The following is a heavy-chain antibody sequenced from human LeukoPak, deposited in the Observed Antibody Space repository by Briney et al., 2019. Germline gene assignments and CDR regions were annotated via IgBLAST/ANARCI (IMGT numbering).Heavy chain of an antibody. Sequence: PGGSLRLSCAASGFTVSSNYMSWVRKAPGKGLEWVSVIYSGGSTYYADSVKGRFTISRDNSKNTLYLQMNSLRAEDTAVYYCARAPRYSSSWSEDWGQGTLVTVSS. CDR1: GFTVSSNY. CDR2: IYSGGST. CDR3: ARAPRYSSSWSED. J-gene: IGHJ4*02. D-gene: IGHD6-13*01. V-gene: IGHV3-53*01.